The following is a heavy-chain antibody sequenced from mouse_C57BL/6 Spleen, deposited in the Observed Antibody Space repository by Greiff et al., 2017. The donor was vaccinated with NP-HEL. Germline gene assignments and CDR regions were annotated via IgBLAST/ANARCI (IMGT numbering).Heavy chain of an antibody. D-gene: IGHD1-1*01. Sequence: EVQLQQSGPELVKPGASVKISCKASGYTFTDYYMNWVKQSHGKSLEWIGDINPNNGGTSYNQKFKGKATLTVDKSSSTAYMELRSLTSEDSAVYYWGRFYGSSYGFAYWGQGTLVTVSA. CDR2: INPNNGGT. J-gene: IGHJ3*01. CDR3: GRFYGSSYGFAY. V-gene: IGHV1-26*01. CDR1: GYTFTDYY.